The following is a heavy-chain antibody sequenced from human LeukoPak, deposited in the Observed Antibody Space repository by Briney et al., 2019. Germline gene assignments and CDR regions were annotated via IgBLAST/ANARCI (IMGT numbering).Heavy chain of an antibody. CDR1: GFTFSSYT. Sequence: PGGSLRLSCAASGFTFSSYTMNWVRQAPGEGLEWVSSISTYSSHISYADSLKGRSPISRDNAKNSLYLQLNSLRAEDTAVFYCARGGVGSGAYFDYWGQGTLVTVSS. CDR3: ARGGVGSGAYFDY. D-gene: IGHD3-10*01. V-gene: IGHV3-21*01. CDR2: ISTYSSHI. J-gene: IGHJ4*02.